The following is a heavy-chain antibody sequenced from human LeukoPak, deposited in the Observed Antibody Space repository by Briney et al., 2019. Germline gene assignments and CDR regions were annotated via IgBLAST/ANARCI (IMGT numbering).Heavy chain of an antibody. V-gene: IGHV1-69*06. Sequence: SVKVSCKASGGTFSSYEMSWVRQAPGQGLEWMGGISPIFGTANYAQKFQGRVTITADKSTSTAYMELSRLRYEDTAVYSCARGRALVGAITGWGQGHLVPVSS. CDR3: ARGRALVGAITG. J-gene: IGHJ4*02. CDR1: GGTFSSYE. CDR2: ISPIFGTA. D-gene: IGHD1-26*01.